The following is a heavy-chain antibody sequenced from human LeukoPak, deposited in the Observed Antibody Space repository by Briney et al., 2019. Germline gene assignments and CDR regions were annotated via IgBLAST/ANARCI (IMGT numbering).Heavy chain of an antibody. CDR3: ASELAYCGDNCYSAFDI. CDR1: GVTLSSHG. Sequence: GRSLRLSCAASGVTLSSHGMHWVRQAPGKGLEWLAVIPYDGSNKYYADSVKGRFTLSGDNSKNTLYLQMNSLRAEDTAVYYCASELAYCGDNCYSAFDIWGQGTMVTVSS. CDR2: IPYDGSNK. D-gene: IGHD2-21*02. V-gene: IGHV3-30*03. J-gene: IGHJ3*02.